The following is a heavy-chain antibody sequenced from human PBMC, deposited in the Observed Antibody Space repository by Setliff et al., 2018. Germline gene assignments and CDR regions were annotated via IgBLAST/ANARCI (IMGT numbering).Heavy chain of an antibody. D-gene: IGHD2-21*02. V-gene: IGHV4-4*07. Sequence: SLTCSVSGVSVSDYYWSWIRQPAGRGLEYIGRIYTSGATNYSPSVRGRVTISVDHLKNQVSLNLKSVTAADTAVYFCAGATGVTYTWYFEHWGQGSLVTVSS. CDR1: GVSVSDYY. CDR2: IYTSGAT. J-gene: IGHJ1*01. CDR3: AGATGVTYTWYFEH.